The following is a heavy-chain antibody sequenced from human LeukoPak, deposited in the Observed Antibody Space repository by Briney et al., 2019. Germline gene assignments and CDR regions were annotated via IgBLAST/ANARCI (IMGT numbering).Heavy chain of an antibody. CDR3: ARVIAVAADY. CDR1: GFTFNNAW. D-gene: IGHD6-19*01. CDR2: IYSGGST. Sequence: GGSLRLSCAASGFTFNNAWMSWVRQAPGKGLEWVSVIYSGGSTYYADSVKGRFTISRDNSKNTLYLQMNSLRAEDTAVYYCARVIAVAADYWGQGTLVTVSS. V-gene: IGHV3-66*01. J-gene: IGHJ4*02.